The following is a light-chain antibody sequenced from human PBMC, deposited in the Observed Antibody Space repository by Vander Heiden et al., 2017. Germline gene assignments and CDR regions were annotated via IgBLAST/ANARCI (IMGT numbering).Light chain of an antibody. V-gene: IGLV3-1*01. Sequence: SYELTQPPSVSVSPAQTASITCSGDKLGDKYACWYQQKPGQSPVLVIYQDSKRPSGIPDRFSGSNSGNTATLTISGTQAMDEADYYCRAWDSSNFVVFGGGTKLTVL. CDR3: RAWDSSNFVV. J-gene: IGLJ2*01. CDR2: QDS. CDR1: KLGDKY.